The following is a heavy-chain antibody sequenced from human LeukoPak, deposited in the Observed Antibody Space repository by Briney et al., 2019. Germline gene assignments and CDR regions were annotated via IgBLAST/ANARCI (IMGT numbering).Heavy chain of an antibody. V-gene: IGHV3-7*01. CDR1: GFTFSSYA. CDR3: ARVRESSPQPEFDP. J-gene: IGHJ5*02. D-gene: IGHD2-2*01. Sequence: QPGGSLRLSCAASGFTFSSYAMSWVRQAPGKGLEWVANINHDGRDKYYVDSVRGRFTISRDNAKNSVYLQMNSLRVEDTAVYYCARVRESSPQPEFDPWGQGTLVTVSS. CDR2: INHDGRDK.